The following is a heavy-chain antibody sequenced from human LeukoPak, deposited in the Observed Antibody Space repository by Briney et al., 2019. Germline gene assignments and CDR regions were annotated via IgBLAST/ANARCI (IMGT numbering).Heavy chain of an antibody. D-gene: IGHD6-19*01. V-gene: IGHV3-74*01. Sequence: GSLRLSCAASGFTFSSFWMHWVRQAPGKGLVWVSRINSVGSSTSYADSVKGRFTISRDNSKNTLYLQVNSLRAEDTAVYYCAKAHSSGWYEDYWGQGTLVTVSS. CDR3: AKAHSSGWYEDY. CDR1: GFTFSSFW. CDR2: INSVGSST. J-gene: IGHJ4*02.